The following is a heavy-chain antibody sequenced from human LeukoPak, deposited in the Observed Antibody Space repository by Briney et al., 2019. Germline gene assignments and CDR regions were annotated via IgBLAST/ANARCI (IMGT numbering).Heavy chain of an antibody. Sequence: SETLSLTCTVSDGSISSSSYYWGWIRQPPGKGLEWIGSIYYSGSTYYNPSLKSRVTISVDTSKNQFSLKLSSVTAADTAVYYCRGYYDSSGYPSGYYGMDVWGQGTTVTVSS. CDR2: IYYSGST. V-gene: IGHV4-39*07. J-gene: IGHJ6*02. CDR1: DGSISSSSYY. D-gene: IGHD3-22*01. CDR3: RGYYDSSGYPSGYYGMDV.